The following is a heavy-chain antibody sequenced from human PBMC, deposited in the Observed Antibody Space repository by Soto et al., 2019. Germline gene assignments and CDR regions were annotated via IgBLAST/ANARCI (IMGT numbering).Heavy chain of an antibody. Sequence: ASVKVSCKASGGTFSSYAISWVRQAPGQGLEWMGWISAYNGNTNYAQKLQGRVTMTTDISTSTAYMELRSLRSDDTAVYYCARDRWEGPYYFDYWGQGTLVTVYS. CDR1: GGTFSSYA. J-gene: IGHJ4*02. CDR3: ARDRWEGPYYFDY. CDR2: ISAYNGNT. D-gene: IGHD1-26*01. V-gene: IGHV1-18*01.